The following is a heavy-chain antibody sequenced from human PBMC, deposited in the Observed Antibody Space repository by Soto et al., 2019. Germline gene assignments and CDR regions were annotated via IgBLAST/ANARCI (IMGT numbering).Heavy chain of an antibody. CDR1: GGSISSYY. D-gene: IGHD5-12*01. J-gene: IGHJ6*03. CDR2: IYYSGST. Sequence: PSETLSLTCTVSGGSISSYYWSWIRQPPGKGLEWIGYIYYSGSTNYNPSLKSRVTISVDTSKNQFSLKLSSVTAADTAVYYCARADSGYDPGQNYYYYYYMDVWGKGTTVTV. V-gene: IGHV4-59*01. CDR3: ARADSGYDPGQNYYYYYYMDV.